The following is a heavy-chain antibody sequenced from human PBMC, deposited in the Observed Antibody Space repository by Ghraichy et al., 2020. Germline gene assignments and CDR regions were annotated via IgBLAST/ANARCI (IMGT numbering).Heavy chain of an antibody. CDR2: IYYNGNT. D-gene: IGHD1-26*01. CDR3: ARGLNSGHYYYYYYMDV. CDR1: GGSISSYY. J-gene: IGHJ6*03. V-gene: IGHV4-59*01. Sequence: SQTLSLTCTVSGGSISSYYWNWIRQPPGRGLEWIGYIYYNGNTNYNPSLKSRVTISKDKSNNQFSLRQSSVTAADTAVYYCARGLNSGHYYYYYYMDVWGKGTTVTVSS.